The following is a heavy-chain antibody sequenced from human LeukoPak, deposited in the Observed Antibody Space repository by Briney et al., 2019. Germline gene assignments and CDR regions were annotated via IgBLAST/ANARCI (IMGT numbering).Heavy chain of an antibody. V-gene: IGHV5-51*01. Sequence: GESLKISCKGSGYNFNNYWIVWVRQTPGKGLEWMGVIYPGDSDTRYSPSFQGQVTISADTSISTAYLQWSSLKASDSAMYYCARRADSLSYKEVWGKGATVTVS. CDR1: GYNFNNYW. CDR2: IYPGDSDT. J-gene: IGHJ6*03. CDR3: ARRADSLSYKEV. D-gene: IGHD2/OR15-2a*01.